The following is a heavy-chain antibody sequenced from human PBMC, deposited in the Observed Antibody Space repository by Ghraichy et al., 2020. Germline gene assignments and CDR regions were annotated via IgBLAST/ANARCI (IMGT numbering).Heavy chain of an antibody. D-gene: IGHD4-23*01. CDR1: GFPFSYYS. J-gene: IGHJ6*02. V-gene: IGHV3-48*02. CDR2: ITSSSRTI. Sequence: GGSLRLSCVGSGFPFSYYSMNWVRQSPGKGLEWVSYITSSSRTIFYADSVKGRFTICRDNAQNSLYLQMNSLRDEDTAIYYCARGSRVVRFYYYDGMDVWGQGTTVTVSS. CDR3: ARGSRVVRFYYYDGMDV.